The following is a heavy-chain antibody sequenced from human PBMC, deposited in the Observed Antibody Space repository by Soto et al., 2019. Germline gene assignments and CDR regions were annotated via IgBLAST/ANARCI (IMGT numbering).Heavy chain of an antibody. Sequence: QLQESGPGLVRPSGTLSLTCVVSGGSLSQNNWWSWVRQSPGKNLEWIGEIYHTGRTSYNPSLQGRVTMSVDKPNNQFSLRLISVIAADTAVYYCAKGNEALDVWGQGIAVIVSS. D-gene: IGHD1-1*01. CDR1: GGSLSQNNW. J-gene: IGHJ6*02. CDR2: IYHTGRT. V-gene: IGHV4-4*02. CDR3: AKGNEALDV.